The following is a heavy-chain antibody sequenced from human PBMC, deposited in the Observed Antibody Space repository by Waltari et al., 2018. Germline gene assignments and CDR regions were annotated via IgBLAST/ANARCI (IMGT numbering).Heavy chain of an antibody. CDR2: ISGRGGST. V-gene: IGHV3-23*04. CDR1: GFTFSSYA. CDR3: AKEQAVAGTESDY. J-gene: IGHJ4*02. D-gene: IGHD6-19*01. Sequence: EVQLVESGGGLVQPGGSLRLSCAASGFTFSSYAMSWVRQAPGKGLEGVSAISGRGGSTYYADSVKGRFTISRDNSKNTLYLQRNSLRAEDTAVYYWAKEQAVAGTESDYWGQGTLVTVSS.